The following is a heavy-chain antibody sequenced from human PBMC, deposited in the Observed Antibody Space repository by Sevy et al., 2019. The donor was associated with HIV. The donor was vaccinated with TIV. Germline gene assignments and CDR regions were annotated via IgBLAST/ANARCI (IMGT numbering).Heavy chain of an antibody. CDR3: ARESGQGGGYYYYYFGLDV. J-gene: IGHJ6*02. Sequence: ASVKVSCKASGYTFTGSYIHWVRQAPGQGLEWMGRIKPNTGGTDYAQRFQGRITLTRDTSISTAYMELSSLRSDDTAVYDCARESGQGGGYYYYYFGLDVWGQGTTVTVSS. D-gene: IGHD3-16*01. CDR1: GYTFTGSY. CDR2: IKPNTGGT. V-gene: IGHV1-2*06.